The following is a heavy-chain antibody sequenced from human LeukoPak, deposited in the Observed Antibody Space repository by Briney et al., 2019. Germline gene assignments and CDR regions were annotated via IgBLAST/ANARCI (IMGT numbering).Heavy chain of an antibody. Sequence: SETLSLTCTVSGGAISSSSYYGGWIRQPPGQGLEWIGSIYYSGSTYYNPSLTSRLTISVDTSKNQFSLKLSSVAAADTAVYYCARESGIAVAGQYGMDVWGQGTTVTVSS. J-gene: IGHJ6*02. CDR1: GGAISSSSYY. V-gene: IGHV4-39*02. CDR2: IYYSGST. CDR3: ARESGIAVAGQYGMDV. D-gene: IGHD6-19*01.